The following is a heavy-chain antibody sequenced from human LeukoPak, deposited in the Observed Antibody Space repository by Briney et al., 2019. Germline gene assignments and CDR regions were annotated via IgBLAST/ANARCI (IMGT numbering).Heavy chain of an antibody. Sequence: GGSLRLSCAASGFAVSTNYLSWVRQATGKGLEWVSVIYSDGSTYYTDSVKGRFTISRDNSKNTLYLQVNSLRPEDTAVYYCARDQRSESYYPWGWFDPWGQGTLVTVSS. CDR1: GFAVSTNY. CDR2: IYSDGST. V-gene: IGHV3-66*02. D-gene: IGHD1-26*01. CDR3: ARDQRSESYYPWGWFDP. J-gene: IGHJ5*02.